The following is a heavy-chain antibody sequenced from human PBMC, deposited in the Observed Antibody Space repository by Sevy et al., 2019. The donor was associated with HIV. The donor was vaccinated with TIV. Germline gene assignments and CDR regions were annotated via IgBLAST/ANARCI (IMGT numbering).Heavy chain of an antibody. CDR3: ARDVYYDSSGYYPSFDY. V-gene: IGHV3-48*02. Sequence: GGSLRPSCAASGFTFSSYSMNWVRQAPGKGLEWVSYISSSSSTIYYADSVKGRFTISRDNAKNSLYLQMNSLRDEDTAVYYCARDVYYDSSGYYPSFDYWGQGTLVTVSS. D-gene: IGHD3-22*01. CDR2: ISSSSSTI. J-gene: IGHJ4*02. CDR1: GFTFSSYS.